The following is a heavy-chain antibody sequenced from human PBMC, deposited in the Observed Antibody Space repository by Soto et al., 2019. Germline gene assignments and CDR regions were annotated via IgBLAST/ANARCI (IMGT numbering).Heavy chain of an antibody. CDR3: ARAISSGPSYYFDY. Sequence: PGGSLRLSCAASGLTFSSYAMHWVRQAPGKGLEWVAVISYDGSNKYYADSVKGRFTISRDNSKNTLYLQMNSLGAEDTAVYYCARAISSGPSYYFDYWRQGTLVTVSS. J-gene: IGHJ4*02. CDR2: ISYDGSNK. V-gene: IGHV3-30-3*01. D-gene: IGHD3-3*01. CDR1: GLTFSSYA.